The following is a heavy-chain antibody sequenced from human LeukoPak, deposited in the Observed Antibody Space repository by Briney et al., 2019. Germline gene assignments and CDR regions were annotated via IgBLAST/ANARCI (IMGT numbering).Heavy chain of an antibody. CDR2: ISSSSSYI. CDR1: GFTFSSYE. V-gene: IGHV3-21*01. J-gene: IGHJ4*02. D-gene: IGHD5-18*01. CDR3: ARDATEVTRLDC. Sequence: GGSLRLSCAASGFTFSSYEMNWVRQAPGKGLEWVSSISSSSSYIYYADSVKGRFTISRDNAKNSLYLQMNSLRAEDTAVYYCARDATEVTRLDCWGQGILVTVSS.